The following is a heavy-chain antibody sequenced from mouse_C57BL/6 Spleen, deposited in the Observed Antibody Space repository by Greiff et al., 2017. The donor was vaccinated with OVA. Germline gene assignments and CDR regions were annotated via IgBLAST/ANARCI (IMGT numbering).Heavy chain of an antibody. Sequence: EVQVVESGGGLVKPGGSLKLSCAASGFTFSSYAMSWVRQTPEKRLEWVATISDGGSYTYYPDNVKGRFTISRDNAKNNLYLQMSHLKSEDTAMYYCARERGGWSFDYWGQGTTLTVSS. J-gene: IGHJ2*01. CDR1: GFTFSSYA. CDR3: ARERGGWSFDY. CDR2: ISDGGSYT. D-gene: IGHD3-3*01. V-gene: IGHV5-4*01.